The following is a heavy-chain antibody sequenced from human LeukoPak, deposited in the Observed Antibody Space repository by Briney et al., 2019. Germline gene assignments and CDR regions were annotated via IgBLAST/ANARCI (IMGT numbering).Heavy chain of an antibody. CDR2: IYYSGST. V-gene: IGHV4-39*01. CDR1: GGSISSSSYY. J-gene: IGHJ4*02. D-gene: IGHD3-22*01. Sequence: SETLSLTCTVSGGSISSSSYYWGWIRQPPGKGLEWIGSIYYSGSTYYNPSLKSRVTISVDTSKNQFSLKLSSVTAAGTAVYYCARHSSSGYSYWGQGTLVTVSS. CDR3: ARHSSSGYSY.